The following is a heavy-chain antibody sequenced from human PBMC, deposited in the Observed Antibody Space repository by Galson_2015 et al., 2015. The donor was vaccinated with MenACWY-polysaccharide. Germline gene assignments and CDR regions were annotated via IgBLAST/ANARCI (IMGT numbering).Heavy chain of an antibody. J-gene: IGHJ6*02. CDR3: ARGHYGMDV. CDR2: IKKDGSEK. V-gene: IGHV3-7*01. CDR1: GFTFSSYT. Sequence: SLRLSCAASGFTFSSYTMNWVRQAPGKGLEWVANIKKDGSEKYYVDSVKGRFTISRDNSKNSLYLQMHSLRAEDTAVYSCARGHYGMDVWGQGTPVPVSS.